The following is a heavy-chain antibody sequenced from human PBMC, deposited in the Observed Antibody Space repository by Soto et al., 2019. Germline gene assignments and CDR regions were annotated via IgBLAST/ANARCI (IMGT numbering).Heavy chain of an antibody. CDR3: ARSLTEGYCTITGCYTRPLYGMDV. D-gene: IGHD2-2*02. CDR1: GYTFIGYY. Sequence: ASVKVSFKASGYTFIGYYIHWLRQAPGQGLEWMGWINPNSGGTNYAQKFQGRVTVTRDTPTSTAYMELSRLTSDDTAVYYCARSLTEGYCTITGCYTRPLYGMDVWGQGTTVTVSS. CDR2: INPNSGGT. V-gene: IGHV1-2*02. J-gene: IGHJ6*02.